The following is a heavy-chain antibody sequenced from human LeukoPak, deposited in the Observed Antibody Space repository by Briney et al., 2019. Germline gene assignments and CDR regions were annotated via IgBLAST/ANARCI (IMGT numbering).Heavy chain of an antibody. D-gene: IGHD3-10*01. CDR1: GGSISDYY. V-gene: IGHV4-4*07. CDR2: IYTSGSS. J-gene: IGHJ6*03. Sequence: SETLSLTCTVFGGSISDYYGSWTRPPAGEGLEWIGRIYTSGSSNYNPSLKSRVTMPVDTSKNQFSLTLSSVTAADTAVYYCARVLPGRRADYYYYFMDVWGKGTTVTVSS. CDR3: ARVLPGRRADYYYYFMDV.